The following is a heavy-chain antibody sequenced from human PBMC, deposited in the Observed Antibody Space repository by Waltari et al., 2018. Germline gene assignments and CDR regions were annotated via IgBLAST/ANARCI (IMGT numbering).Heavy chain of an antibody. CDR1: GGSISSSSYY. J-gene: IGHJ3*02. CDR3: ARVTVVTLREDAFDI. CDR2: IYYSGST. Sequence: QLQLQESGPGLVKPSATLSLTCTVSGGSISSSSYYWGWIRQPPGKGLEWIGSIYYSGSTYYNPSLKSRVTISVDTSKNQFSLKLSSVTAADTAVYYCARVTVVTLREDAFDIWGQGTMVTVSS. D-gene: IGHD2-21*02. V-gene: IGHV4-39*07.